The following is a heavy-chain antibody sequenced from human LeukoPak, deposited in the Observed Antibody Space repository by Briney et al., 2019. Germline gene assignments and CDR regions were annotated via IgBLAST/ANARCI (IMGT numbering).Heavy chain of an antibody. D-gene: IGHD3-10*01. J-gene: IGHJ2*01. Sequence: TPSETLSLTCTVSGGSISSYYWSWIRQPPGKGLEWIGYIYYSGSTNYNPSLKSRVTISVDTSKNQVSLKLSPVTAADTAVYYCARDPLRITSWYFDLWGRGTLVTVSS. CDR1: GGSISSYY. CDR2: IYYSGST. V-gene: IGHV4-59*01. CDR3: ARDPLRITSWYFDL.